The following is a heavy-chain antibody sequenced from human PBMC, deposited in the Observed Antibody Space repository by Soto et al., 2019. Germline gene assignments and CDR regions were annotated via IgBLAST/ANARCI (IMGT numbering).Heavy chain of an antibody. J-gene: IGHJ4*02. CDR1: GFTFSRYG. V-gene: IGHV3-33*01. CDR2: IWNDGIRK. D-gene: IGHD3-22*01. CDR3: ARDDDYEANAFDY. Sequence: GGSLRLSCAASGFTFSRYGMHWVRQAPGKGLEWVALIWNDGIRKVYVDSVKGRFTISRDNSKNTLDLQMDSLRAEDTAVYYCARDDDYEANAFDYWGPGTLVTVSS.